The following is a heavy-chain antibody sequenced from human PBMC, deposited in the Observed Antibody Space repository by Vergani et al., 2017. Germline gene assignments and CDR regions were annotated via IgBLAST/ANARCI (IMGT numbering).Heavy chain of an antibody. CDR3: ARVLGYCSGHSCYSNYFDY. CDR2: ISGSSSTI. Sequence: DVQLVESGGGLVQPGGSLRLSCAASGFTFSSYSMNWVRQAPGKGLEWVSYISGSSSTIYFADSVKGRFTISRDNAKNSLSLQMNSLRAEDTAVYYCARVLGYCSGHSCYSNYFDYWGQGTLVTVSS. D-gene: IGHD2-15*01. J-gene: IGHJ4*02. V-gene: IGHV3-48*01. CDR1: GFTFSSYS.